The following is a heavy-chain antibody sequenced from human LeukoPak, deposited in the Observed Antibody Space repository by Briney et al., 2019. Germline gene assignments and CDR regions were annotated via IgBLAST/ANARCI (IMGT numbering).Heavy chain of an antibody. D-gene: IGHD2-2*01. CDR2: IYHSGST. J-gene: IGHJ6*02. Sequence: NPSGTLSLTCAVSGGPISSSNWWSWVRQPPGKGLEWIGEIYHSGSTNYNPSLKSRVTISVDKSKNQFSLKLSSVTAADTAVYYCASVGYQLSTHYYGMDVWGQGTTVTVSS. V-gene: IGHV4-4*02. CDR1: GGPISSSNW. CDR3: ASVGYQLSTHYYGMDV.